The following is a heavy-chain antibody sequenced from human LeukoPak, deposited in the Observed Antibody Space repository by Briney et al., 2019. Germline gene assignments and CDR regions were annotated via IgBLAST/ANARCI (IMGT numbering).Heavy chain of an antibody. Sequence: ASVKVSCKASGYTFTGYYMHWVRQAPGQGLEWMGWINPNSGDTHYAQKFQGRVTMTRDTSISTAYMELSRLRSDDTAVYYCARDQGRGYSYGLYYFDYWGQGTLVTVSS. CDR2: INPNSGDT. J-gene: IGHJ4*02. V-gene: IGHV1-2*02. CDR3: ARDQGRGYSYGLYYFDY. D-gene: IGHD5-18*01. CDR1: GYTFTGYY.